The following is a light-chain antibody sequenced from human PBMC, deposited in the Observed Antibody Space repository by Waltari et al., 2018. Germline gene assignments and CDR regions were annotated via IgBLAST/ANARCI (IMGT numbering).Light chain of an antibody. CDR3: QQSYSTPPYT. Sequence: DIQMTQSPSSLSASVGDRVTITCRASQSISSYLNWYQQKPGKAPKLLIYAASSLQSGVPSRFSGSGSGTDFTLTISSLQPEXFATYYCQQSYSTPPYTFGQGTKLEIK. V-gene: IGKV1-39*01. CDR2: AAS. J-gene: IGKJ2*01. CDR1: QSISSY.